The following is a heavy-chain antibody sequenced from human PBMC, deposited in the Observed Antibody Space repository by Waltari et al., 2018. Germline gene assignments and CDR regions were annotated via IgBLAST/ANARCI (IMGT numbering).Heavy chain of an antibody. V-gene: IGHV2-5*01. D-gene: IGHD3-9*01. J-gene: IGHJ4*02. Sequence: QITLKESGPTLLKPTQTLTLTCTVSGFSLTTSGNSVGWVRQPPGKALEWLGLIYWNDDKRFSPSLRSRLTISRDTSKNEVVLTLTSVDPVDTGTYFCAHHVTNYYTPYMDNWGQGTLVTVSA. CDR2: IYWNDDK. CDR1: GFSLTTSGNS. CDR3: AHHVTNYYTPYMDN.